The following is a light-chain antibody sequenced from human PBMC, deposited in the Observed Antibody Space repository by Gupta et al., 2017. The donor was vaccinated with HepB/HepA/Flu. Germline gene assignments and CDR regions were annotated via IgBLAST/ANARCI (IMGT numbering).Light chain of an antibody. V-gene: IGLV7-43*01. CDR3: LVHFRGAWI. CDR1: TGAVTRGFY. J-gene: IGLJ2*01. Sequence: QTVVTQEPSLTVSPGGTVTLTCASNTGAVTRGFYPSWFQQKPGQSPRPLIYTTDNKHSWTPARFSGSLLGDKAALTLSGALPEDEADYYCLVHFRGAWIFGGGTKLTVL. CDR2: TTD.